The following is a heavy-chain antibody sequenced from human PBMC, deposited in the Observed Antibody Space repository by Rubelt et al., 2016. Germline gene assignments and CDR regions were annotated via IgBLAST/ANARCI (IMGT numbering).Heavy chain of an antibody. CDR1: GGSISSSSYY. V-gene: IGHV4-39*07. J-gene: IGHJ3*02. CDR2: IYYSGST. CDR3: ARVGYSYGEAFDI. D-gene: IGHD5-18*01. Sequence: QLQLQESGPGLVKPSETLSLTCTVSGGSISSSSYYWGWIRQPPGKGLEWIGSIYYSGSTYYNPSLKSRVTISVDTSKNQFSLKLSSVTAADTAVYYCARVGYSYGEAFDIWGQGTMVTVSS.